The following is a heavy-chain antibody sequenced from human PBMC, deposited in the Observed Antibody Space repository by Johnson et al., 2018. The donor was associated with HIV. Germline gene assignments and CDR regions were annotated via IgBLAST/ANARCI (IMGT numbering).Heavy chain of an antibody. D-gene: IGHD2-2*01. Sequence: QVQLVESGGGVVQPGRSLRLSCAASGFTFRSYGMHWVRQAPGKGLEWVAVISYDGSNKYYADSVKGRFTISRDNSKNTLYLQMNSLRAEDTAVDYCAKLVGAMDAFDIWGQGTMVTVSS. CDR3: AKLVGAMDAFDI. V-gene: IGHV3-30*18. CDR1: GFTFRSYG. CDR2: ISYDGSNK. J-gene: IGHJ3*02.